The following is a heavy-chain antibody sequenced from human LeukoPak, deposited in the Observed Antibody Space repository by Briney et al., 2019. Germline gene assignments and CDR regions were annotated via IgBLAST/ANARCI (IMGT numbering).Heavy chain of an antibody. V-gene: IGHV4-59*08. CDR3: ARAGGYNTNALDS. CDR2: VYYSGST. Sequence: SETLSLTCTVSGGAISTYYWTWIRQPPGKELEWIGYVYYSGSTNSKPSLNTRVTMSVDMSKNHFSLNLNSVTAADTAVYYCARAGGYNTNALDSWGPGTLVTVSS. J-gene: IGHJ4*02. D-gene: IGHD2-8*01. CDR1: GGAISTYY.